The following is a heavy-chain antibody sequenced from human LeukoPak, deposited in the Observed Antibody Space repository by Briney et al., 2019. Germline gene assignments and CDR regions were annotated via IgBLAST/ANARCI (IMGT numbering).Heavy chain of an antibody. Sequence: GGSLRLSCAASGFTFSSYVMSWVRQAPGRGLEWVSSISGSGGSTYYAGSVKGRFTISRDNSKNTLYLQMNSLRAEDTAVYYCAEGRQQLGYNFQHWGQGTLVTVSS. CDR1: GFTFSSYV. J-gene: IGHJ1*01. CDR2: ISGSGGST. V-gene: IGHV3-23*01. CDR3: AEGRQQLGYNFQH. D-gene: IGHD6-13*01.